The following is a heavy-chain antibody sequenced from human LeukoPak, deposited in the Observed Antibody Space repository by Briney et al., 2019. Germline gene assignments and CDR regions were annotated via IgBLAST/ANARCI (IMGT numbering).Heavy chain of an antibody. Sequence: ASVKVSCKASRYTFTSYDINWVREAAGKGLEWMGWMNPSTGRTGFAQKFQGRLTMTRDTSISTAYMELSSLRSEDTAVYYCARLSQTPDYYSNGGYYYLGYWGQGTPVTVSS. V-gene: IGHV1-8*01. D-gene: IGHD3-22*01. J-gene: IGHJ4*02. CDR1: RYTFTSYD. CDR2: MNPSTGRT. CDR3: ARLSQTPDYYSNGGYYYLGY.